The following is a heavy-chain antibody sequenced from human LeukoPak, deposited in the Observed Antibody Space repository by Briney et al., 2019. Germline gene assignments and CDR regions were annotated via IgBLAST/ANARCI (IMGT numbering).Heavy chain of an antibody. V-gene: IGHV3-48*01. Sequence: GGSLRLSCAASGFTFSSYSMNWVRQAPGKGLEWVSYISSSSSTIYYADSVKGRFTISRDNAKNSLYLQMNSLRAEDTAVYYCARDDFPTVTTRYFDYWGQGTLVTVSS. CDR2: ISSSSSTI. J-gene: IGHJ4*02. CDR3: ARDDFPTVTTRYFDY. CDR1: GFTFSSYS. D-gene: IGHD4-17*01.